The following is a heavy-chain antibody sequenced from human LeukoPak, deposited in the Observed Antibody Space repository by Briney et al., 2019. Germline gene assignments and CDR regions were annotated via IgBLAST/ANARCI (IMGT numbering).Heavy chain of an antibody. CDR2: ISNDGSNK. CDR1: GFTFSRDG. CDR3: ARVTGYCSSTSCPGGDWFDP. D-gene: IGHD2-2*01. V-gene: IGHV3-30*03. J-gene: IGHJ5*02. Sequence: GRSLRLSCAASGFTFSRDGMHWVRQAPGKGLEWVAVISNDGSNKYYADSVKGRFTISRDNSKNTLYLQMNSLRAEDTAVYYCARVTGYCSSTSCPGGDWFDPWGQGTLVTVSS.